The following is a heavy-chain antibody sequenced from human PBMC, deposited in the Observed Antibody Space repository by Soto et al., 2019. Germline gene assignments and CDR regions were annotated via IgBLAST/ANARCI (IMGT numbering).Heavy chain of an antibody. J-gene: IGHJ3*02. CDR2: IYPGDSDT. Sequence: EVQLVQSGAEVKKPGESLKISCKGSGYSFTSYWIGWVRQMPGKGLEWMGIIYPGDSDTRYSPSFQGQVTISADKSISNAYLQWSSLQASDTAMYYCERHRAPIMITFGGSSDDFDIWGQGTMVTVSS. V-gene: IGHV5-51*03. D-gene: IGHD3-16*01. CDR1: GYSFTSYW. CDR3: ERHRAPIMITFGGSSDDFDI.